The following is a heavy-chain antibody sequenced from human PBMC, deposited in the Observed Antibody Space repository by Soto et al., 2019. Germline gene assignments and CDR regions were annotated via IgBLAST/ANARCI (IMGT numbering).Heavy chain of an antibody. D-gene: IGHD3-3*01. CDR3: ATDANYDVANAF. Sequence: QVQLVQSGAEVKKPGSSVRVSCKASGGTLNNYAINWVRQAPGQGLEWMGGILPVYAAPDYAQKFQGRVSITAYYSTSTVYLELSRLRSDDTDVYFCATDANYDVANAFWGQGTLVTVSS. CDR1: GGTLNNYA. CDR2: ILPVYAAP. V-gene: IGHV1-69*01. J-gene: IGHJ1*01.